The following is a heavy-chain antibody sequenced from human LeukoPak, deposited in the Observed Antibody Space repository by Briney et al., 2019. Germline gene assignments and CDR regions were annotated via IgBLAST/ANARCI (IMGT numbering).Heavy chain of an antibody. D-gene: IGHD3-10*01. CDR2: IHYSGTT. CDR1: GGSISSYY. CDR3: ATTGILWFGESSDY. Sequence: SETLSLTCSVSGGSISSYYWSWIRQPPGKGLEWIGYIHYSGTTNYNPSLKSRVTISADTSKNQPSLKLSSVTAADTAVYYCATTGILWFGESSDYWGQGTLVTVSS. V-gene: IGHV4-59*01. J-gene: IGHJ4*02.